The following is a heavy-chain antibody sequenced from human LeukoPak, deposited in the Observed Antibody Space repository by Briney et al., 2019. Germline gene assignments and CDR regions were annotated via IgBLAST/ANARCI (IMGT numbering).Heavy chain of an antibody. CDR3: AKAGDFWSGYYRADYYYYYMDV. V-gene: IGHV3-23*01. CDR2: ISGSGGST. D-gene: IGHD3-3*01. CDR1: GFTFSSYA. Sequence: PGRSLRLSCAASGFTFSSYAMSWVRQAPGKGLEWVSAISGSGGSTYYADSVKGRFTISRDNSKNTLYLQMNSLRAEDTAVYYCAKAGDFWSGYYRADYYYYYMDVWGKGTTVTVSS. J-gene: IGHJ6*03.